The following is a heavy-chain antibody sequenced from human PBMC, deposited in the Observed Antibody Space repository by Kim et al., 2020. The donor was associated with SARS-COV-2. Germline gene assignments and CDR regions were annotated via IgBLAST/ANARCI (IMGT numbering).Heavy chain of an antibody. Sequence: GGSLRLSCAASGFTFSSYAMSWVRQAPGKGLEWVSAISGSGGSTYYADSVKGRFTISRDNSKNTLYLQMNSLRAEDTAVYYCAKGSMWGIVVITISGGYYFDYWGQGTLVTVSS. D-gene: IGHD3-22*01. CDR2: ISGSGGST. V-gene: IGHV3-23*01. CDR3: AKGSMWGIVVITISGGYYFDY. CDR1: GFTFSSYA. J-gene: IGHJ4*02.